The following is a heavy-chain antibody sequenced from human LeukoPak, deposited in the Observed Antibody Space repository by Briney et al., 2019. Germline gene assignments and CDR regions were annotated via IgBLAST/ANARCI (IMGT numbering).Heavy chain of an antibody. Sequence: PWASVKLSCKASGYTFTSYWISWVRQAPGQGLEWMGWIRAYGGNTNYAENLQGRVTITTDTSKSTAYMQLRSLRSDDTAVYYCAKGSQDEGGKRGADYYYYLDVWGKGNTVRVS. CDR2: IRAYGGNT. V-gene: IGHV1-18*01. CDR3: AKGSQDEGGKRGADYYYYLDV. D-gene: IGHD4-23*01. CDR1: GYTFTSYW. J-gene: IGHJ6*03.